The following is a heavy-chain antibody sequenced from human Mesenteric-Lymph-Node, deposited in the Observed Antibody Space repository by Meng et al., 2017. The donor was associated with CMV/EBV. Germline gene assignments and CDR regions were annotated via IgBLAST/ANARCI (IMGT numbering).Heavy chain of an antibody. CDR2: ISYDGSNT. CDR1: GFAFRRYA. CDR3: ARDRDTSGWYSSYHYYAMDV. D-gene: IGHD6-19*01. Sequence: GESLKISCAASGFAFRRYAMHWVRQAPGKGLEWVAFISYDGSNTYYADSAKGRFTLSRDNSKSTLYLQMSSLRPGDTAVYYCARDRDTSGWYSSYHYYAMDVWGQGTTVTVSS. J-gene: IGHJ6*02. V-gene: IGHV3-30-3*01.